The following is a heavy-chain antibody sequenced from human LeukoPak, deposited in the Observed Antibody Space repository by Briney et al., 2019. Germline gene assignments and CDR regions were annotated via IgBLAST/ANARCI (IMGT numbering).Heavy chain of an antibody. J-gene: IGHJ3*02. CDR3: ARARHDFWSGYYTGNAFDI. CDR2: MNPNSGNT. D-gene: IGHD3-3*01. CDR1: GYNFTSYD. V-gene: IGHV1-8*01. Sequence: ASVKVSCKASGYNFTSYDINWVRQATGQGLEWMGWMNPNSGNTGYAQKFQGRVTITRNTSISTAYMELSSLRSEDTAVYYCARARHDFWSGYYTGNAFDIWGQGTMVTVSS.